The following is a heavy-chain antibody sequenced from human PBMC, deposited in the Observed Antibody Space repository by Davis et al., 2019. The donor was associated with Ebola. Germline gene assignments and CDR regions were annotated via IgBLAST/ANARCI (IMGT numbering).Heavy chain of an antibody. CDR3: AREDWVYYDSSGYATRLFDY. V-gene: IGHV3-30-3*01. Sequence: PGGSLRLSCAASGFTFSSYAMHWVRQAPGKGLEWVAVISYDGSNKYYADSVKGRFTISRDNSKNTLYLQMNSLRAEDTAVYYCAREDWVYYDSSGYATRLFDYWGQGTLVTVSS. D-gene: IGHD3-22*01. CDR2: ISYDGSNK. CDR1: GFTFSSYA. J-gene: IGHJ4*02.